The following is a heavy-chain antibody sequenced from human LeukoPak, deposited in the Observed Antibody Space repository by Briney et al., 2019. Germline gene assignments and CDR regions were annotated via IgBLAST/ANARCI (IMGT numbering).Heavy chain of an antibody. J-gene: IGHJ4*02. CDR1: GYTFTSYD. CDR2: MNPNSGNT. Sequence: ASVKVSCKASGYTFTSYDINWVRQATGQGLEWMGWMNPNSGNTGYAQKIQGRVTITRNTSISTAYMELSSLRSEDTAVYYCARGLSTYYYDSSGYWGQGTLVTVSS. D-gene: IGHD3-22*01. CDR3: ARGLSTYYYDSSGY. V-gene: IGHV1-8*03.